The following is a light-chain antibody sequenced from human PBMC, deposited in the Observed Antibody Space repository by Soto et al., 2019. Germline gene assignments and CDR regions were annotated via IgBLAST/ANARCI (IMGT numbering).Light chain of an antibody. CDR3: QQYGSSPRT. V-gene: IGKV3-20*01. J-gene: IGKJ1*01. CDR1: QSVSSNH. Sequence: DIVLTQSPGTLSLAPGERATRSCRASQSVSSNHLAWYQQKPGQAPRLLIYGASSRATGIPDRFSGSGSGTDFTLTISRLEPEDFAVYYCQQYGSSPRTFGQGTKVDI. CDR2: GAS.